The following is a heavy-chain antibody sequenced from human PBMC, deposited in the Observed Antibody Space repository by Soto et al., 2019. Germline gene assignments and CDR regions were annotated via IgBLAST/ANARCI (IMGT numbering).Heavy chain of an antibody. J-gene: IGHJ6*02. CDR3: ARATYYYGSGSYEVFYYGMAV. Sequence: SETLSLTCTVSGGSISSYYWSWIRQPPGKGLEWIGYIYYSGSTNYNPSLKSRVTISVDTSKNQFSLKLSSVTAADTAVYYCARATYYYGSGSYEVFYYGMAVWGQGTTVTVSS. V-gene: IGHV4-59*01. CDR1: GGSISSYY. D-gene: IGHD3-10*01. CDR2: IYYSGST.